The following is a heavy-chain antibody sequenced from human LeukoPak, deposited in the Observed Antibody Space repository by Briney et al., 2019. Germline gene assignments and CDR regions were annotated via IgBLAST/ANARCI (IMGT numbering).Heavy chain of an antibody. J-gene: IGHJ4*02. CDR2: IWHDGSKN. CDR1: GFRFSNYG. CDR3: AREEGRDLASSSGF. D-gene: IGHD6-6*01. Sequence: GGSLRLSCAASGFRFSNYGMHWVRQTPGKGLEWLALIWHDGSKNYHADSVKGRFTISRDNSKDTLYLEMNSLRAEDTAVYYCAREEGRDLASSSGFWGQGTLVTVSS. V-gene: IGHV3-33*01.